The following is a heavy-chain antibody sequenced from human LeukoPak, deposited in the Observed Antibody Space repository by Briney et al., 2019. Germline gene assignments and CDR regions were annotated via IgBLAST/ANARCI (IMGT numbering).Heavy chain of an antibody. V-gene: IGHV3-7*01. CDR3: ARAGNYYGRHTNWFDP. Sequence: GGSLRLSCAASGFTFSSYWMSWVRQAPGKGLEWVANIKQDGSEKYYVDSVKGRFTISRDNAKNTLYLQMNSLRAEDTAVYYCARAGNYYGRHTNWFDPWGQGTLVTVSS. CDR1: GFTFSSYW. J-gene: IGHJ5*02. D-gene: IGHD3-10*01. CDR2: IKQDGSEK.